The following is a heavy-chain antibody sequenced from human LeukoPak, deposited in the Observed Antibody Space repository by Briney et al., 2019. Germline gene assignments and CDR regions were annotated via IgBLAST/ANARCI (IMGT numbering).Heavy chain of an antibody. J-gene: IGHJ6*03. CDR3: ARVRGKGNYGGSHMDV. CDR1: GGSISSYY. D-gene: IGHD2-15*01. V-gene: IGHV4-59*01. CDR2: IYYSGST. Sequence: SETLSLTCTVSGGSISSYYWSWIRQPPGKGLKRIGYIYYSGSTNYNPSLKSRVTISVDTSKNQFSLKLSSVTAADTAVYYCARVRGKGNYGGSHMDVWGKGTTVTVSS.